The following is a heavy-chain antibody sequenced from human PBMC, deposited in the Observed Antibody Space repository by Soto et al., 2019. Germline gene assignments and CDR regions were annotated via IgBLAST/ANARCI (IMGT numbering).Heavy chain of an antibody. V-gene: IGHV4-30-4*01. CDR1: GGSIRNGDYY. J-gene: IGHJ4*02. Sequence: SETLSLTCTVSGGSIRNGDYYWGWIRQPPGKGLEWIGYVYYSGTTYSHPSLNSRVSISVDTSENQFSLRLTSVTAADTAVYYCVTVNSVGAAYYFDYWGPGTLVTVSS. CDR2: VYYSGTT. D-gene: IGHD1-26*01. CDR3: VTVNSVGAAYYFDY.